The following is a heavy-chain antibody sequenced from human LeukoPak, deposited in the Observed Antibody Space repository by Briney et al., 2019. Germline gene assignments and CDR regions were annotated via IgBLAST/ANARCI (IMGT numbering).Heavy chain of an antibody. CDR3: ARRVTYYDILTGYLYYFDY. Sequence: GASVKVSCKVSGYTFTSYDINWLRQATGQGLEWMGWMNPNSGNTGYAQKFQGRVTITRNTSISTAYMELSSLRSEDTAVYYCARRVTYYDILTGYLYYFDYWGQGTLVTVSS. V-gene: IGHV1-8*03. D-gene: IGHD3-9*01. CDR2: MNPNSGNT. J-gene: IGHJ4*02. CDR1: GYTFTSYD.